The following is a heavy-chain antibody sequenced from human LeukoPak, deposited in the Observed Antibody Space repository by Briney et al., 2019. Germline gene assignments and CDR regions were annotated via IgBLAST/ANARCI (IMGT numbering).Heavy chain of an antibody. CDR1: GFTFGDYA. D-gene: IGHD3-22*01. J-gene: IGHJ3*02. CDR3: ARGLSITMIVVVNDAFDI. V-gene: IGHV4-34*01. CDR2: INHSGST. Sequence: LRLSCTASGFTFGDYAMSWIRQPPGKGLEWIGEINHSGSTNYNPSLKSRVTISVDTSKNQFSLKLSSVTAADTAVYYCARGLSITMIVVVNDAFDIWGQGTMVTVSS.